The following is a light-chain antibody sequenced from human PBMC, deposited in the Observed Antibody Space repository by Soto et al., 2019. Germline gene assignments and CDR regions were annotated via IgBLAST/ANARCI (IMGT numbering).Light chain of an antibody. CDR2: EVS. J-gene: IGLJ1*01. Sequence: SVVAQPAPLSGSPGQSITISFPGNSSDFGSYNLVSWYQQHPGKAPKLMIYEVSKRPSGVSNRFSGSKSGNTASLTISGLQAEDEADYYCCSYAGSSTSYVFGTGTKVTVL. V-gene: IGLV2-23*02. CDR3: CSYAGSSTSYV. CDR1: SSDFGSYNL.